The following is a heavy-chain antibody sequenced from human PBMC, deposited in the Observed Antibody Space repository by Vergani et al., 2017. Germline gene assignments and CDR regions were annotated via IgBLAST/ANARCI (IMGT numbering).Heavy chain of an antibody. D-gene: IGHD6-19*01. CDR2: IYSGGST. J-gene: IGHJ4*02. V-gene: IGHV3-53*02. Sequence: EVQLVETGGGLIQPGGSLRLSCAASGFTFSSNYMSWVRQAPGKGLEWVSVIYSGGSTYYADSGKGRFTISSDNSKNTQYLQMNSLRAEDTAVYYCARAPIQGSGDYYFDYWGQGTLVTVSS. CDR3: ARAPIQGSGDYYFDY. CDR1: GFTFSSNY.